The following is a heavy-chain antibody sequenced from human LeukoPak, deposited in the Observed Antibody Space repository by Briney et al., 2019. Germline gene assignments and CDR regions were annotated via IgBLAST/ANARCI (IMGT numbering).Heavy chain of an antibody. V-gene: IGHV1-3*01. CDR1: GYTFTSYA. Sequence: ASVKVSCKASGYTFTSYAMHWVRQAPGQRLEWMGWINAGNGNTKYSQKFQGRVTITRDTSASTAYMELSSLSSEDTAVYYCARIRGVTATRGYFDYWGQGTLVTVSS. CDR2: INAGNGNT. J-gene: IGHJ4*02. D-gene: IGHD2-21*02. CDR3: ARIRGVTATRGYFDY.